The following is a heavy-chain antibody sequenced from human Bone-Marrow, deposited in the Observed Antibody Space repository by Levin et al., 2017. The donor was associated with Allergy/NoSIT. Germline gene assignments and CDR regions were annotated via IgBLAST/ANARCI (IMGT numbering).Heavy chain of an antibody. D-gene: IGHD2/OR15-2a*01. CDR3: ARVFFGEYGMDV. CDR2: ISGSGDYI. J-gene: IGHJ6*02. V-gene: IGHV3-21*06. CDR1: GFTFSHYS. Sequence: LSLTCAASGFTFSHYSMNWVRQAPGKGLEWVSSISGSGDYIYYAGSVRGRFTISRDNAKNSLYLQMNSLRDEDTAVYYCARVFFGEYGMDVWGQGTTVTVSS.